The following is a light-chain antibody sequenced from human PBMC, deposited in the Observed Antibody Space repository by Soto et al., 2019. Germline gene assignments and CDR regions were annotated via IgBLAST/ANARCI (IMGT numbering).Light chain of an antibody. CDR1: QTVSDSY. CDR3: QQYHSSWA. Sequence: GLMKKKETLSLSPGERATLSCRASQTVSDSYLAWYQQKPGQAPRLLISGASSRATGIPDRFSGSGSGTEFTLTITSLQPDDFATDDCQQYHSSWAFGQGALV. V-gene: IGKV3-20*01. CDR2: GAS. J-gene: IGKJ1*01.